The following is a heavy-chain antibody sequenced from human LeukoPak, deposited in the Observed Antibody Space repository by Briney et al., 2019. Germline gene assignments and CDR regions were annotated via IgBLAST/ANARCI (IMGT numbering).Heavy chain of an antibody. Sequence: GGSLRLSCAASGFTFRNYAMHWVRQAPGKGLEWVAVISYDASNKYYADSVKGRFTISRDNSKNTLYLQMNSLRAEDTAVYYCARASGESLGYWGQGTLVTVSS. CDR3: ARASGESLGY. CDR2: ISYDASNK. CDR1: GFTFRNYA. D-gene: IGHD3-10*01. J-gene: IGHJ4*02. V-gene: IGHV3-30-3*01.